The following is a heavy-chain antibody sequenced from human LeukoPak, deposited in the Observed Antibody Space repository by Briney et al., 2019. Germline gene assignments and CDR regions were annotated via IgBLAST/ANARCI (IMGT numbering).Heavy chain of an antibody. V-gene: IGHV1-18*01. J-gene: IGHJ5*02. CDR1: GYTFTSYG. CDR2: ISAYNGNT. D-gene: IGHD3-9*01. CDR3: ARSTYYDILTPNWFDP. Sequence: ASVKVSCKASGYTFTSYGISWVRQAPGQGLEWMGWISAYNGNTNYAQKLQGRVTMTTDTSTSTAYMELRSLRSDDTAVYYCARSTYYDILTPNWFDPWGQGTLVTVSS.